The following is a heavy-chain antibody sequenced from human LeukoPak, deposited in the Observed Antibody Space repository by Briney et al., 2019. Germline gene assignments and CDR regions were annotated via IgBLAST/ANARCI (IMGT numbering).Heavy chain of an antibody. CDR2: IYHSGST. D-gene: IGHD3-3*01. V-gene: IGHV4-59*04. CDR3: AGAKLRFLEWLRAFDI. J-gene: IGHJ3*02. Sequence: SETLSLTCSVSGGSISSYYWSWIRQPPGKGLEWIGSIYHSGSTYYNPSLKSRVTISVDTSKNQFSLKLSSVTAADTAVYYCAGAKLRFLEWLRAFDIWGQGTMVTVSS. CDR1: GGSISSYY.